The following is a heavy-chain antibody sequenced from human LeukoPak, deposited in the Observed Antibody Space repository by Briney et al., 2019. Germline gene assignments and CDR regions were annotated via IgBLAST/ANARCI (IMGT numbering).Heavy chain of an antibody. CDR2: ISYDGSNK. CDR3: GREYILVAQAAIEGYYYYGLDV. J-gene: IGHJ6*02. V-gene: IGHV3-30-3*01. D-gene: IGHD2-2*02. CDR1: GFTFSSYA. Sequence: GGSLRLSCAASGFTFSSYAMHWVRQAPGKGLERVAVISYDGSNKYYADSVKGRFTISRDNHKNTLYLQLNSLRAEDTVVYYCGREYILVAQAAIEGYYYYGLDVGGQGTTVTV.